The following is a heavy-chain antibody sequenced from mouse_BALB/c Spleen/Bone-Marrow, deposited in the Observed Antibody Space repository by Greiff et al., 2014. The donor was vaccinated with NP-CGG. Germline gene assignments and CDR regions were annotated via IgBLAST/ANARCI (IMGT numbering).Heavy chain of an antibody. CDR2: ITYSGYT. J-gene: IGHJ3*01. CDR3: ARSPYDGYYVFAY. CDR1: GDSITSGY. D-gene: IGHD2-3*01. Sequence: EVKLEESGPSLVKPSQTLSLTCSVTGDSITSGYWNWIRKFPGNKLEYMGYITYSGYTYYNPSLKSRISFTRDTSKNQFYPQLNSVTTEDTATYYCARSPYDGYYVFAYWGQGTLVTVSA. V-gene: IGHV3-8*02.